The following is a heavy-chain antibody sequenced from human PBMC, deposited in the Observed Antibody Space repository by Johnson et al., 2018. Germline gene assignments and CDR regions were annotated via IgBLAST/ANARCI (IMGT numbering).Heavy chain of an antibody. CDR3: ARQPWSHCTGEVCHFDY. V-gene: IGHV4-34*01. Sequence: QVQLQQWGAGLLKPSETLSLTCAVYGGSFSGYHWSWIRQPPGRGLEWIGDINHSGSATYSPSLKSRVTMSVDTSKNQFSLKVASVTAADPAVYYCARQPWSHCTGEVCHFDYWGQGTLVTVSS. CDR2: INHSGSA. J-gene: IGHJ4*02. CDR1: GGSFSGYH. D-gene: IGHD2-8*02.